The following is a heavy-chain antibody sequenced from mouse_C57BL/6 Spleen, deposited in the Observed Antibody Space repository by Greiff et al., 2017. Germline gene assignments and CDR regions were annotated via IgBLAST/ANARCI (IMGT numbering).Heavy chain of an antibody. CDR3: TYYYGSSYVDWYFDV. V-gene: IGHV1-15*01. CDR1: GYTFTDYE. Sequence: QVQLQQSGAELVRPGASVPLSCKASGYTFTDYEMHWVKQTPVHGLEWIGAIDPETGGTAYNQKFKGKAILTADKSSCTAYMELRSLTSEDSAVYYCTYYYGSSYVDWYFDVWGTGTTVTVSS. CDR2: IDPETGGT. D-gene: IGHD1-1*01. J-gene: IGHJ1*03.